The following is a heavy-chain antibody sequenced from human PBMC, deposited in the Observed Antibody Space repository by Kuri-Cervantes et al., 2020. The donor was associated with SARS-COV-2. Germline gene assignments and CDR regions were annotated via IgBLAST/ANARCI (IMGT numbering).Heavy chain of an antibody. CDR1: GFTFSDYY. CDR2: ISSSSSYI. CDR3: ARDYSPIAAADYYYMDV. D-gene: IGHD6-13*01. V-gene: IGHV3-11*06. Sequence: GESLKISCAASGFTFSDYYMSWIRQAPGKGLEWVSSISSSSSYIYYADSVKGRFTISRDDAKNSLYLQMNSLRAEDTAVYYCARDYSPIAAADYYYMDVWGKGTTVTVSS. J-gene: IGHJ6*03.